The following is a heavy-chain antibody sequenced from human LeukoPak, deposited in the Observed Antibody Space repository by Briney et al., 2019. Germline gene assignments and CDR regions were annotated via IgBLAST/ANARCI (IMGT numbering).Heavy chain of an antibody. J-gene: IGHJ4*02. CDR2: IYYSGST. Sequence: SETLSLTCTVSGGSISSYYWSWIRQPPGKGLEWIGYIYYSGSTNYNPSLKSRVTISVDTSKNQFSLKLSSVTAADTAVYYCARGRGGSGWYKSNYFDYWGQGTLVTVSS. CDR1: GGSISSYY. CDR3: ARGRGGSGWYKSNYFDY. V-gene: IGHV4-59*12. D-gene: IGHD6-19*01.